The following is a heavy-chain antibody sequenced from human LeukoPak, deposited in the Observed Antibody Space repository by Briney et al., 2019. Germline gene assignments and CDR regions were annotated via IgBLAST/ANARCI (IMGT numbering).Heavy chain of an antibody. J-gene: IGHJ6*03. CDR2: IYSSGST. V-gene: IGHV4-39*01. Sequence: PSETLSLTCTVSGGSISSSSYYWGWIRQPPGKGLEWIGSIYSSGSTYYNPSLKSRVTISVDTSKNQFSLKLSSVTAADTAVYYCARGIFYYYYMDVWGKGTTVTISS. CDR3: ARGIFYYYYMDV. D-gene: IGHD3-3*01. CDR1: GGSISSSSYY.